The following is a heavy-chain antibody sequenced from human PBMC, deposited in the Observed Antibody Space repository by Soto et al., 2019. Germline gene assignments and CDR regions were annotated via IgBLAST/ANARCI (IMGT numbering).Heavy chain of an antibody. D-gene: IGHD5-12*01. Sequence: PGGSLRLSCAASGFTFDDYAMHWVRQAPGKGLEWVSGISWNSGSIGYADSVKGRFTITEDTSKNQVVLTMTNMDPVDTATYYCAHRSRGYAYYFDQWGQGTLVTVSS. CDR1: GFTFDDYA. J-gene: IGHJ4*02. CDR2: ISWNSGSI. CDR3: AHRSRGYAYYFDQ. V-gene: IGHV3-9*01.